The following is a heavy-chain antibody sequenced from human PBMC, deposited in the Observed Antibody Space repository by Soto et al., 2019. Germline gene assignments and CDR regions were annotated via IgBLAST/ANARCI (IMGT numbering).Heavy chain of an antibody. J-gene: IGHJ6*02. CDR2: IYPGDSDT. CDR3: ARHRVSVGYYYGMDV. V-gene: IGHV5-51*01. D-gene: IGHD6-6*01. Sequence: GESLKISCKGSGYSFTTHWISWVRQRPGNGLEWMGVIYPGDSDTRYSPSFQGQVTISADKSIGTAFLQWGSLKASDTAIYYCARHRVSVGYYYGMDVWGQGTTDTVSS. CDR1: GYSFTTHW.